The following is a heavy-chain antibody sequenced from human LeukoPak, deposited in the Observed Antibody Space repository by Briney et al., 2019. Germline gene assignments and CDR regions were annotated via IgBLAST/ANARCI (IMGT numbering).Heavy chain of an antibody. CDR1: GFTVSSNY. J-gene: IGHJ4*02. V-gene: IGHV3-53*01. D-gene: IGHD6-13*01. CDR2: ICSGGYT. CDR3: ARTAAGTLFDY. Sequence: GGSLRLSCAVSGFTVSSNYMSWVRQAPGKGLEWVSIICSGGYTFYADSVKGRFTISRDNSKNTLYLQMNSLRAEDTAVYYCARTAAGTLFDYWGQGTLVTVSS.